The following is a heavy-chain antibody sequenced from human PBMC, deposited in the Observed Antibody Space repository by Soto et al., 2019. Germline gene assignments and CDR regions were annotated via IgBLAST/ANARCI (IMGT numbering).Heavy chain of an antibody. CDR2: IKQDGSEN. CDR1: GFTFSSYW. CDR3: ARDFCPVPTCYDL. V-gene: IGHV3-7*01. D-gene: IGHD2-2*01. J-gene: IGHJ4*02. Sequence: PGGSLRLSCAASGFTFSSYWMSWVRQAPGKGLEWVANIKQDGSENYYVDSVRGRFTISRDNAKNSLYLQMNSLRAEDTAVYYCARDFCPVPTCYDLWGQGVLVTSPQ.